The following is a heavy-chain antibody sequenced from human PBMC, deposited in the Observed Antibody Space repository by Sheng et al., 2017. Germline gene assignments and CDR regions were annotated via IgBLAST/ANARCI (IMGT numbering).Heavy chain of an antibody. CDR3: ARSVGPGSSSKPGPYCSSTSCFNWFDP. Sequence: QVQLQQWGAGLLKPSETLSLTCAVYGGSFSGYYWSWIRQPPGKGLEWIGEINHSGSTNYNPSLKSRVTISVDTSKNQFSLKLSSVTAADTAVYYCARSVGPGSSSKPGPYCSSTSCFNWFDPWGQGTLVTVSS. CDR1: GGSFSGYY. CDR2: INHSGST. D-gene: IGHD2-2*01. J-gene: IGHJ5*02. V-gene: IGHV4-34*01.